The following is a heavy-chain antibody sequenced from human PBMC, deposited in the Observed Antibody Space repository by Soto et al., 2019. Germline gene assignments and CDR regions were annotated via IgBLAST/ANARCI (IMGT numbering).Heavy chain of an antibody. V-gene: IGHV1-18*01. Sequence: ASVKVSCKASGYTFTSYGISWVRQAPGQGLEWMGWISAYNGNTNYTQKIQGRVTMTTDTSTSTAYMELRSLRSDDTAVYYCARGYCSGGSCYSVGDYWGQGTLVTVSS. J-gene: IGHJ4*02. CDR3: ARGYCSGGSCYSVGDY. CDR2: ISAYNGNT. D-gene: IGHD2-15*01. CDR1: GYTFTSYG.